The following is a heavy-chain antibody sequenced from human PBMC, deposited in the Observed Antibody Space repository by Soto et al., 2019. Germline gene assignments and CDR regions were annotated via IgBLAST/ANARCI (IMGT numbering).Heavy chain of an antibody. CDR2: IIPIFGTA. D-gene: IGHD3-3*01. CDR3: ARGRFLEWLLPIYYVMDV. Sequence: ASVKVSCKASGGTFSSYAISWVRQAPGQGLEWMGGIIPIFGTANYAQKFQGRVTITADESTSTAYMELSSLRSEDTAVYYCARGRFLEWLLPIYYVMDVCGQGTTVTVYS. J-gene: IGHJ6*02. V-gene: IGHV1-69*13. CDR1: GGTFSSYA.